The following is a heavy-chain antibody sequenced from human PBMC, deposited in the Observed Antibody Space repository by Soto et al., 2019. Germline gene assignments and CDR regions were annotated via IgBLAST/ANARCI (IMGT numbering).Heavy chain of an antibody. J-gene: IGHJ4*02. CDR3: GRRGPVSVYPAWQLLGYFDY. CDR2: ISYTGAT. Sequence: QVHLQESGPGQVRPSQTLSLSCSVSGGSISRGAYFWTLIRQVPGKGLEWIAYISYTGATYYKPCLKSPVTILADKSNNQCSLMLKSVTFADTAVYYCGRRGPVSVYPAWQLLGYFDYWGQGTLVTFSS. D-gene: IGHD2-15*01. V-gene: IGHV4-31*01. CDR1: GGSISRGAYF.